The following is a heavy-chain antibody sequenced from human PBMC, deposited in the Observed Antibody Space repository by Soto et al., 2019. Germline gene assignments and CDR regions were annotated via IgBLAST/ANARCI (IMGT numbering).Heavy chain of an antibody. V-gene: IGHV4-59*01. CDR3: GRENYGSGSLHNWFDP. J-gene: IGHJ5*02. CDR2: IYYSGST. CDR1: GGSISSYY. Sequence: SETLSLTCTVSGGSISSYYWSWIRQPPGKGLEWIGYIYYSGSTNYNPSLKSRVTISVDTSKNQFSLKLSPVTAADTAVYSCGRENYGSGSLHNWFDPWGQGTLVTVSS. D-gene: IGHD3-10*01.